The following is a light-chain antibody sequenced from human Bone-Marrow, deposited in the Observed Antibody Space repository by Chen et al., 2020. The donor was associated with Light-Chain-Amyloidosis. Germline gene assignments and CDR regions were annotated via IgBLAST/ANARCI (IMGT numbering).Light chain of an antibody. CDR3: AAWDGSLSGYV. V-gene: IGLV2-14*01. Sequence: QSALTQPASVSGSPGQSITISCTGTSSDVASYNYVSWYQQHPGKAPRLIIYDVSNRPSGVSYRLSASKSGTSAFLAISGLRSEDEADYYCAAWDGSLSGYVFGTGTKVIVL. CDR2: DVS. J-gene: IGLJ1*01. CDR1: SSDVASYNY.